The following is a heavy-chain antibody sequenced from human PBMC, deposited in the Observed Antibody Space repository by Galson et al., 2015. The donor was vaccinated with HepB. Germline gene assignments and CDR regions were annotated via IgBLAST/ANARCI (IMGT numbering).Heavy chain of an antibody. CDR2: ISGSGGST. D-gene: IGHD4-11*01. J-gene: IGHJ4*02. Sequence: SLRLSCAASGFTFSSYAMSWVRQAPGKGPEWVSAISGSGGSTYYADSVKGRFTISRDNSKNTLYLQMNSLRAEDTAVYYCAKDSGHDYSNYWSPYSLCFDYWGQGTLVTVSS. CDR3: AKDSGHDYSNYWSPYSLCFDY. CDR1: GFTFSSYA. V-gene: IGHV3-23*01.